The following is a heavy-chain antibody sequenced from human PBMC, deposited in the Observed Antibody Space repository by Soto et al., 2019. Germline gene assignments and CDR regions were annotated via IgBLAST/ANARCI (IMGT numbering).Heavy chain of an antibody. CDR1: GFTFSDYY. V-gene: IGHV3-11*01. J-gene: IGHJ6*03. CDR3: VRSYYYYYMDV. Sequence: GGSLRLSCAASGFTFSDYYMNWIRQAPGKGLEWVSYISSSGSTIYYADSVKGRFAISRDNAKNSLYLQMNSLRAEDTAVYYCVRSYYYYYMDVWGKGTTVTVSS. CDR2: ISSSGSTI. D-gene: IGHD6-19*01.